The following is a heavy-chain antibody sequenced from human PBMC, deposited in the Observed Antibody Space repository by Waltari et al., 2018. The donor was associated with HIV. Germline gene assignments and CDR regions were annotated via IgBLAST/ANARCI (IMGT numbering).Heavy chain of an antibody. D-gene: IGHD3-22*01. V-gene: IGHV3-21*01. CDR2: LTGSSTYV. CDR1: GFTFRSYT. J-gene: IGHJ4*02. CDR3: ATPDGSGYYYDFKY. Sequence: DVQLVESGGGLVKPGGSLRLSCAASGFTFRSYTMSWVRQAPGKGLEWVSSLTGSSTYVYYADSVKGRFTVARDNGKNSLYLQMNSLRAEDTAIYYCATPDGSGYYYDFKYWGQGTMVTVSS.